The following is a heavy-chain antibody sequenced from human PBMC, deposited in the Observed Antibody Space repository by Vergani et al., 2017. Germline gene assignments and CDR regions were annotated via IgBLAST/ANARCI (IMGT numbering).Heavy chain of an antibody. J-gene: IGHJ4*02. CDR1: GFTFSSYA. D-gene: IGHD6-6*01. CDR3: ARTSSSALDY. V-gene: IGHV3-30-3*01. Sequence: QVQLVESGGGVVQPGRSLRLSCVVSGFTFSSYAMHWVRQAPGKGLERVAVKSYDGSNKYYADSVKGRFTISRDNSKNTLYLQMNSLRAEDTAVYYCARTSSSALDYWGQGTLVTVSS. CDR2: KSYDGSNK.